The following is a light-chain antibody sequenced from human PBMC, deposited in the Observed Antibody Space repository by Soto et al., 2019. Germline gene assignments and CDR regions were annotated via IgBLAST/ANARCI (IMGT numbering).Light chain of an antibody. Sequence: DIVLTPSPGTLSLSPGERAILSCRASQTVRSSSLAWYQQKPGQAPRLLIYAASSRATGIPDRFSGSGSGTDFTLTISRLEPEDFAVYYCQQYGSSLWTFSQGTKV. CDR3: QQYGSSLWT. CDR1: QTVRSSS. CDR2: AAS. J-gene: IGKJ1*01. V-gene: IGKV3-20*01.